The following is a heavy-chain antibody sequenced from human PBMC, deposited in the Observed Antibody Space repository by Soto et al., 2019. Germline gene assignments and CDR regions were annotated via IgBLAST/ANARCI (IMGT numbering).Heavy chain of an antibody. CDR1: GGTFSSYA. J-gene: IGHJ4*02. CDR2: ISPYNGTR. CDR3: ARIRRRTDTPEARLDV. Sequence: ASVKVSCKASGGTFSSYAISWVRQAPGQGLEWVGWISPYNGTRNYTESLQGRVTLTTDTSTSTAYMELKSLTSDDTAVYFCARIRRRTDTPEARLDVWGQGSLVTVSS. D-gene: IGHD3-3*02. V-gene: IGHV1-18*01.